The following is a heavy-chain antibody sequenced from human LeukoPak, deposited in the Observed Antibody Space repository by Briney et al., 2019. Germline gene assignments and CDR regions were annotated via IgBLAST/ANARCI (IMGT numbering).Heavy chain of an antibody. CDR2: IYSGGST. CDR1: GFTVSSNY. V-gene: IGHV3-53*01. D-gene: IGHD3-22*01. CDR3: ARALRSGYYFFDY. J-gene: IGHJ4*02. Sequence: GGSLRLPCAASGFTVSSNYMSWVRQAPGKGLEWVSVIYSGGSTYYADSVKGRFTISRDNSKNTLYLQMNSLRAEDTAVYYCARALRSGYYFFDYWGQGTLVTVSS.